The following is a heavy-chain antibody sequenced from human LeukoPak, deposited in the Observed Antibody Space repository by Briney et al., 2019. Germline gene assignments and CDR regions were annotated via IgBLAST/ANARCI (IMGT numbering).Heavy chain of an antibody. Sequence: PSETLSLTCAVYGGSFSGYYWSWIRQPPGKGLEWIGEINHSGSTNYNPSLKSRVTISVDTSKNQFSLKLSSVTAADTAVYYCAGGDDYGDNWFDPWGQGTLVTVSS. CDR1: GGSFSGYY. J-gene: IGHJ5*02. CDR2: INHSGST. CDR3: AGGDDYGDNWFDP. V-gene: IGHV4-34*01. D-gene: IGHD4-17*01.